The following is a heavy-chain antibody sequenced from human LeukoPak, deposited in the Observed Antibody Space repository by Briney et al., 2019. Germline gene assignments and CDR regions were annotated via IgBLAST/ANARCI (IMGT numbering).Heavy chain of an antibody. V-gene: IGHV4-59*08. CDR3: ARHTKGLRTEIGNYFDY. J-gene: IGHJ4*02. D-gene: IGHD5-12*01. CDR1: GGSISSYY. Sequence: SETLSLTCTVSGGSISSYYWSWIRQPPGKGLEWIGYIYYSGSTNYNPSLKSRVTISVDTSKNQFSLKLSSVTAADTAVYYCARHTKGLRTEIGNYFDYWGQGTLVTVSS. CDR2: IYYSGST.